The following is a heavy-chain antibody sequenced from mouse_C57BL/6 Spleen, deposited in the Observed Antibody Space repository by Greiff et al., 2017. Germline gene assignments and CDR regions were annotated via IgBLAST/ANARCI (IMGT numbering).Heavy chain of an antibody. CDR3: ARDKGYYPDY. CDR2: ISDGGSYT. J-gene: IGHJ2*01. V-gene: IGHV5-4*01. CDR1: GFTFSSYA. Sequence: EVMLVESGGGLVKPGGSLKLSCAASGFTFSSYAMSWVRQTPEKRLEWVATISDGGSYTYYPDNVKGRFTISRDNAKNNLYLQMSHLKSEDAAMYYCARDKGYYPDYWGQGTTLTVSS. D-gene: IGHD2-1*01.